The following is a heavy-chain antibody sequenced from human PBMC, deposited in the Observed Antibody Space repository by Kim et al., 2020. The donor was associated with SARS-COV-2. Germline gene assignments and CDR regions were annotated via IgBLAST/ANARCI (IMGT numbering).Heavy chain of an antibody. V-gene: IGHV1-46*01. CDR3: AREGMAAESYNWFDP. CDR1: GYTFTSYY. D-gene: IGHD6-13*01. Sequence: ASVKVSCKASGYTFTSYYMHWVRQAPGQGLEWMGIINPSGGSTSYAQKFQGRVTMTRDTSTSTVYMELSSLRSEDTAVYYCAREGMAAESYNWFDPWGQGTLVTVSS. CDR2: INPSGGST. J-gene: IGHJ5*02.